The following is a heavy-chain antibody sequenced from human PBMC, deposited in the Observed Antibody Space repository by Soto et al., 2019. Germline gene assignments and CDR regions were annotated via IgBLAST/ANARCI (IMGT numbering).Heavy chain of an antibody. D-gene: IGHD6-19*01. CDR1: RFTFSSYW. V-gene: IGHV3-74*01. CDR2: INSDGSST. CDR3: AVAVAGPTAIGY. J-gene: IGHJ4*02. Sequence: PGGSLRLSCAASRFTFSSYWMHWVRQAPGKGLVWVSRINSDGSSTSYADSVKGRFTISRDNAKNTLYLQMNSLRAEDTAVYYCAVAVAGPTAIGYWGQGTLVTVSS.